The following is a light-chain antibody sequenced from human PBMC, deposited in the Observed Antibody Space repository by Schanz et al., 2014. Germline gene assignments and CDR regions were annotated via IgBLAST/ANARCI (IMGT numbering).Light chain of an antibody. V-gene: IGKV3-20*01. J-gene: IGKJ1*01. CDR3: QQFGSSPGT. CDR1: QSVNGRF. Sequence: EIVLTQSPGTLSLSPGERATLSCRASQSVNGRFLAWYQQKPGQAPRLLIYNASKRATGIPDRFSGSGSGTDFTLSISRLEPEDFAVYYCQQFGSSPGTFGQGTKVEIK. CDR2: NAS.